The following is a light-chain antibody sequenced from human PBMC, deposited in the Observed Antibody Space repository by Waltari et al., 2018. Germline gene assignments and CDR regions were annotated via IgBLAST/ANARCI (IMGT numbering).Light chain of an antibody. Sequence: QSVLTQPPSVSGAPGQRVTIPCPGSSPNIGAGYDVPWDQQLPGTAPKLLIYGNSNRPSGVPDRFSGSKSGTSASLAITGLQAEDEADYYCQSYDSSLSGSYVFGTGTKVTVL. V-gene: IGLV1-40*01. CDR2: GNS. CDR3: QSYDSSLSGSYV. CDR1: SPNIGAGYD. J-gene: IGLJ1*01.